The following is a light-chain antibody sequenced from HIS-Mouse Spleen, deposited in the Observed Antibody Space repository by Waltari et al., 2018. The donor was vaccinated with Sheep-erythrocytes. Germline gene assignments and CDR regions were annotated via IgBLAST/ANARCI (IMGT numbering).Light chain of an antibody. CDR3: CSYAGSYNHV. CDR2: DVS. CDR1: SIDVGRYNY. Sequence: QSALTQPRPVSGSPGQSVTISCTGTSIDVGRYNYVSWYQQHPGKAPKLMIYDVSKRPSGVPDRFSGSKSGNTASLTISGLQAEDEADYYCCSYAGSYNHVFATGTKVTVL. J-gene: IGLJ1*01. V-gene: IGLV2-11*01.